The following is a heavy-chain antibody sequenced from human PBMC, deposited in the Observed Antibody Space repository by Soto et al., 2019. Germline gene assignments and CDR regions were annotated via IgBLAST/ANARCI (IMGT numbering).Heavy chain of an antibody. Sequence: QVQLVESGGGVVQPGRSLRLSCAASGFTFSSYGMHWVRQAPGKGPEWVAVISYDGSNKYYADSVKGRFTISRDNSKNTLHLQMNSLRAEDTAVYYCAKERQYYYYYGMDVWGQGTTVTVSS. CDR3: AKERQYYYYYGMDV. J-gene: IGHJ6*02. V-gene: IGHV3-30*18. CDR2: ISYDGSNK. CDR1: GFTFSSYG. D-gene: IGHD4-4*01.